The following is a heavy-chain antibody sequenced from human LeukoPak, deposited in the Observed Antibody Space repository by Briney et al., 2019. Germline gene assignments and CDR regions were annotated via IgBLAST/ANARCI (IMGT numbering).Heavy chain of an antibody. J-gene: IGHJ5*02. Sequence: PAETLTLTCTASGCSISSYVWSWIRQPPGKALEWIGYIHCSGSTKYYPSPKRRGTISVDTYENHFFLTHNSVTAADTAAFYCGRSRGGYGADASWFDPCGQGNLVT. V-gene: IGHV4-59*01. D-gene: IGHD4/OR15-4a*01. CDR3: GRSRGGYGADASWFDP. CDR2: IHCSGST. CDR1: GCSISSYV.